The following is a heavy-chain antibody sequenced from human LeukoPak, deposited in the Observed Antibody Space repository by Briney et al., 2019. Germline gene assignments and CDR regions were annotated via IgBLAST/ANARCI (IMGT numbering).Heavy chain of an antibody. J-gene: IGHJ6*03. CDR3: ARDPYSGSYGNYYYYFMDV. V-gene: IGHV3-30*02. Sequence: GGSLRLSCAASGFTFSTYDMHWVRQAPGKGLEWVAFIRYDASSKYYADSVKGRFTISRDNSKNTLYLQMNSLRAEDTAVYYCARDPYSGSYGNYYYYFMDVWGKGTTVTISS. CDR1: GFTFSTYD. CDR2: IRYDASSK. D-gene: IGHD1-26*01.